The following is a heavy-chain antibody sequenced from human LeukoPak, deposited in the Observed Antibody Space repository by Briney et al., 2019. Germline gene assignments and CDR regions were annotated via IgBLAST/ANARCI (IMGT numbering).Heavy chain of an antibody. CDR2: IYYSGST. Sequence: SETLSLTCTVSGGSISSSSYYWGWIRQPPGKGLEWIGSIYYSGSTYYNPSLKSRVTISVDTSKNQFSLKLSSVTAADTAVYYCARGLYSFIAVAGGYYYYGMDVWGQGTTVTVSS. D-gene: IGHD6-19*01. V-gene: IGHV4-39*01. J-gene: IGHJ6*02. CDR3: ARGLYSFIAVAGGYYYYGMDV. CDR1: GGSISSSSYY.